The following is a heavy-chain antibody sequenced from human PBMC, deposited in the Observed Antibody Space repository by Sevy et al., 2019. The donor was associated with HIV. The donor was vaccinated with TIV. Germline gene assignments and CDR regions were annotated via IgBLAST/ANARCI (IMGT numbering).Heavy chain of an antibody. V-gene: IGHV3-7*01. CDR2: VKQDGSEQ. Sequence: GGSLRLSCTASGFTFNRYWMSWVRQTPGKELEWVANVKQDGSEQYYVNSLKGRFTISRDNAKNSLYLKMNSLRAEDTAVYYCASLREKKLVIIPSYAFDMWGQGTLVTVSS. D-gene: IGHD3-3*01. CDR3: ASLREKKLVIIPSYAFDM. J-gene: IGHJ3*02. CDR1: GFTFNRYW.